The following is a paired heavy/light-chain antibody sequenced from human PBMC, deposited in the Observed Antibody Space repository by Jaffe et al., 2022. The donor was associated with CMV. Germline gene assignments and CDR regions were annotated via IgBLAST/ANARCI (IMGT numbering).Heavy chain of an antibody. CDR1: GYTFTSYG. CDR3: ARASTPYYYDSSGYYPIDY. V-gene: IGHV1-18*01. CDR2: ISAYNGNT. J-gene: IGHJ4*02. D-gene: IGHD3-22*01. Sequence: QVQLVQSGAEVKKPGASVKVSCKASGYTFTSYGISWVRQAPGQGLEWMGWISAYNGNTNYAQKLQGRVTMTTDTSTSTAYMELRSLRSDDTAVYYCARASTPYYYDSSGYYPIDYWGQGTLVTVSS.
Light chain of an antibody. CDR1: QSVLYSSNNKNY. CDR3: QQYYSTSWT. V-gene: IGKV4-1*01. CDR2: WAS. J-gene: IGKJ1*01. Sequence: DIVMTQSPDSLAVSLGERATINCKSSQSVLYSSNNKNYLAWYQQKPGQPPKLLIYWASTRESGVPDRFSGSGSGTDFTLTISSLQAEDVAVYYCQQYYSTSWTFGQGTKVEIK.